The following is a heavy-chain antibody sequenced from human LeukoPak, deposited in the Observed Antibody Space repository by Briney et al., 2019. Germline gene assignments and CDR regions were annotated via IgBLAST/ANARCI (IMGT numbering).Heavy chain of an antibody. J-gene: IGHJ5*02. D-gene: IGHD3-10*01. Sequence: GGSLRLSCAASGFTFSSYAMHWVRQAPGKGLEWVAVISYDGSNKYYADSVKGRFTISRDNSKNTLYLQMSSLRAEDTAVYYCARALARFGDFDPWGQGTLVTVSS. V-gene: IGHV3-30-3*01. CDR2: ISYDGSNK. CDR1: GFTFSSYA. CDR3: ARALARFGDFDP.